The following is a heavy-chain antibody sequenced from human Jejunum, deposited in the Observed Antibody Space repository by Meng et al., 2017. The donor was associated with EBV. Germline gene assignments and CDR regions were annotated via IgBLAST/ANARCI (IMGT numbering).Heavy chain of an antibody. D-gene: IGHD3/OR15-3a*01. J-gene: IGHJ4*02. CDR3: ASRPGFNIGPFDY. CDR2: INPGNGET. Sequence: QVQLVQFGAEVKKPGASVKLSCKASGYTFTNYPIHWVRQAPGQRPEWMGCINPGNGETEFSQKFQGRVTITRDTSATTAYMELTSLRSEDTAVYYCASRPGFNIGPFDYWGQGTLVTVSS. V-gene: IGHV1-3*01. CDR1: GYTFTNYP.